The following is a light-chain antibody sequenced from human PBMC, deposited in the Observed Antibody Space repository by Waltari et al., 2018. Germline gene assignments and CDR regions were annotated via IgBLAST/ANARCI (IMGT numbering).Light chain of an antibody. CDR1: QRVSRS. J-gene: IGKJ1*01. CDR3: QHYVRLPAT. Sequence: DIVLTQSPGTLSLSPGERATLSCRASQRVSRSLAWYQQKPGQAPRLLIYGASNRAAGIPDRFSGSGSGTDFSLTISRLEPEDFAVYYCQHYVRLPATFGQGTKVEIK. V-gene: IGKV3-20*01. CDR2: GAS.